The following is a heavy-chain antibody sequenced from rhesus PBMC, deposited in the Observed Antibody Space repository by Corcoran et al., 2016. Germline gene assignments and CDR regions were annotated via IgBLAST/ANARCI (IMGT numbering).Heavy chain of an antibody. D-gene: IGHD4-23*01. CDR1: GGSISSNS. V-gene: IGHV4-160*01. CDR2: IRSGWST. J-gene: IGHJ6*01. Sequence: QVQLQQWGEGLVKPSETLSLTCAVYGGSISSNSWSWIRPPPGKGLEWIGRIRSGWSTNYNPSLNGRVTISIDTYKNQFSLRLGSVTAADTAVFYCARGDSHYPGLDSWGQGVVVTVSS. CDR3: ARGDSHYPGLDS.